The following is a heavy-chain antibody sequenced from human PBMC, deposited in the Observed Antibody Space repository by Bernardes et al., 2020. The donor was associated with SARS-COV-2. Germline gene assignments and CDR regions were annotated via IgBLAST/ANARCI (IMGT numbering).Heavy chain of an antibody. V-gene: IGHV4-38-2*01. CDR3: ARVEERITIFGVVIRTYGMDV. CDR2: IYHSGST. Sequence: SETLSLTCAVSGYSISSGYYWGWIRQPPGKGLEWIGSIYHSGSTYYNPSLKSRVTISVDTSKNQFSLKLSSVTAADTAVYYCARVEERITIFGVVIRTYGMDVWGQGTTVTVSS. CDR1: GYSISSGYY. J-gene: IGHJ6*02. D-gene: IGHD3-3*01.